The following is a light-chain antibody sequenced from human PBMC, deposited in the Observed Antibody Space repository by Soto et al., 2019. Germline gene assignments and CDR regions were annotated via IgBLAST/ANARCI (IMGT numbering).Light chain of an antibody. J-gene: IGLJ3*02. Sequence: QSALTQPPSASGTPGQSVTISCSGSSSKFGRNYVYWYQQLPGTATKLLMYKNDQRPSGGPDRFSGSKSGASASLAISGLQSEDEADYYCASWGDSLSSYWVFGGGTKLTVL. CDR3: ASWGDSLSSYWV. V-gene: IGLV1-47*01. CDR2: KND. CDR1: SSKFGRNY.